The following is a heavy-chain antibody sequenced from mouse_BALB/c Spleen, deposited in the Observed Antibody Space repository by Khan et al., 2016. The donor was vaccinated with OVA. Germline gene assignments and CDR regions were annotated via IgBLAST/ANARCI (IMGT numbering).Heavy chain of an antibody. CDR1: GYTFINYW. J-gene: IGHJ2*01. V-gene: IGHV1-7*01. Sequence: QVQLQQSGAELAKPGASVKMSCKTSGYTFINYWILWIKQRPGQGLEWIGYINPSTGYTEYNQNFKDKATLTADKSSSTAYMQLSSLTSEDSTVYYCARRGLRWDFDYGGQGTTLTGSS. CDR3: ARRGLRWDFDY. CDR2: INPSTGYT. D-gene: IGHD1-1*01.